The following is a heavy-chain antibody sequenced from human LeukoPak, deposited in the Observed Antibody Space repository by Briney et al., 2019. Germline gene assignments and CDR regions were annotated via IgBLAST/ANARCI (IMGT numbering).Heavy chain of an antibody. CDR2: ISYDGSNK. CDR1: GFTFSSYA. Sequence: PGGSLRLSCAASGFTFSSYAMHWVRQAPGKGLEWVAVISYDGSNKYYADSVKGRFTISRDNSKNTLYLQMNSLRAEDTAVYYCARGVYYDSSGTPDYWGQGTLVTVSS. J-gene: IGHJ4*02. V-gene: IGHV3-30*04. D-gene: IGHD3-22*01. CDR3: ARGVYYDSSGTPDY.